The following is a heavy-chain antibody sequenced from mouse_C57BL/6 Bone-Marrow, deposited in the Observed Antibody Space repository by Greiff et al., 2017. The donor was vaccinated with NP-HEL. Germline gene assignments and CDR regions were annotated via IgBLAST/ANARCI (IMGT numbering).Heavy chain of an antibody. CDR3: ARGDYGSSRFGYAMDY. Sequence: VKLVESGAELVKPGASVKISCKASGYAFSSYWMNWVKERPGKGLEWIGQIYPGDGDTKYNGKFKGKATLTADKSSSTAYMQVSSLTSEDSAVYFCARGDYGSSRFGYAMDYWGQGTSATVSS. CDR2: IYPGDGDT. D-gene: IGHD1-1*01. CDR1: GYAFSSYW. J-gene: IGHJ4*01. V-gene: IGHV1-80*01.